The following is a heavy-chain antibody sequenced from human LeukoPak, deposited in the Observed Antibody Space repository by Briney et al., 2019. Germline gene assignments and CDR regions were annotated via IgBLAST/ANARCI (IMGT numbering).Heavy chain of an antibody. V-gene: IGHV3-48*04. Sequence: GGSLRLSCAASGFTFSSYSMNWVRQAPGKGLEWVSYISSSSSTIYYADSVKGRFTISRDNAKNSLYLQMNSLRAEDTAVYYCARGGNLNSGSYRFDYWGQGTLVTVSS. CDR1: GFTFSSYS. J-gene: IGHJ4*02. CDR3: ARGGNLNSGSYRFDY. D-gene: IGHD1-26*01. CDR2: ISSSSSTI.